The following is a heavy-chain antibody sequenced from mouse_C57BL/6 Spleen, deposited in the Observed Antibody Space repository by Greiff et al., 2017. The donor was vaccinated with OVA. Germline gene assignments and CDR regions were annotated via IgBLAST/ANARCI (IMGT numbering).Heavy chain of an antibody. D-gene: IGHD1-1*02. CDR2: ISSGSSTI. V-gene: IGHV5-17*01. J-gene: IGHJ1*03. Sequence: DVKLVESGGGLVKPGGSLKLSCAASGFTFSDYGMHWVRQAPEKGLEWVAYISSGSSTIYYADTVKGRFTISRDNAKNNLFLQMTSLRSEDTAMYYCARIPYGYWYFDVWGTGTTVTVSS. CDR1: GFTFSDYG. CDR3: ARIPYGYWYFDV.